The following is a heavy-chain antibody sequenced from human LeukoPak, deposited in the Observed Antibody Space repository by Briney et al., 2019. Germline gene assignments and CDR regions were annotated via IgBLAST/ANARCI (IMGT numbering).Heavy chain of an antibody. CDR3: ARDFRAGTTQDY. J-gene: IGHJ4*02. Sequence: GGSLRLSCAASGFTFSYYWMSWVRQAPGQGLEWVANIKQDGSEKYYVDSVKGRFTISRDNAKNSLYLQMNSLRAEDAAVYYCARDFRAGTTQDYWGQGTLVTVSS. V-gene: IGHV3-7*01. D-gene: IGHD4-11*01. CDR2: IKQDGSEK. CDR1: GFTFSYYW.